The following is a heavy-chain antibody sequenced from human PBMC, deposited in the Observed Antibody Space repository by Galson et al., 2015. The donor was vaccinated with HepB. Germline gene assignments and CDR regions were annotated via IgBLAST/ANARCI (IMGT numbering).Heavy chain of an antibody. Sequence: GSLRLSCAASGFTFSSYSMNWVRQAPGKGLEWVSSISSSSSYIYYADSVKGRFTISRDNAKNSLYLQMNSLRAEDTAVYYCARLISGRGDLPPHWGQGTLVTVSS. J-gene: IGHJ4*02. CDR2: ISSSSSYI. D-gene: IGHD1-26*01. CDR1: GFTFSSYS. V-gene: IGHV3-21*01. CDR3: ARLISGRGDLPPH.